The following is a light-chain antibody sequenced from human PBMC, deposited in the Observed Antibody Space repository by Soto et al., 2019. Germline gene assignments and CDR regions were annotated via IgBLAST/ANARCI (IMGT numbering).Light chain of an antibody. V-gene: IGKV1-39*01. Sequence: DIPMTQSPSSLSASVGDRVTITCRASQSISSYLNWYQQKPGKAPKLLIYAASSLQSGVPSRFSGSGSGTDFTLTISSLQPEDFGTYYCQQRYSTPLTFGQGTKVEIK. CDR2: AAS. J-gene: IGKJ1*01. CDR3: QQRYSTPLT. CDR1: QSISSY.